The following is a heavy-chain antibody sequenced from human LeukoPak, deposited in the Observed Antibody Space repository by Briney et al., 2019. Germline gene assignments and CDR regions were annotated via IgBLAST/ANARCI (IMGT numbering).Heavy chain of an antibody. CDR2: IFHTGNS. J-gene: IGHJ5*02. CDR1: GDSISSGDYS. D-gene: IGHD3-10*01. Sequence: SETLSLTCTVSGDSISSGDYSWGWIRQPSGKGLEWIGYIFHTGNSYYNPSLRSRVTISVDRSRNQFSLRLTLVTAADTAVYYCARELWFVNAPGSWLDPWGPGTLVAVSS. CDR3: ARELWFVNAPGSWLDP. V-gene: IGHV4-30-2*01.